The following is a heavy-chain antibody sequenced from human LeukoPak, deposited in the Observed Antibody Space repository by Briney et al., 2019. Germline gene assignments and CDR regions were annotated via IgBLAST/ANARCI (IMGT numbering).Heavy chain of an antibody. V-gene: IGHV3-23*01. CDR3: AKGSRGWFGEFGY. CDR1: GFTFSSYA. Sequence: GGSPRLSCAASGFTFSSYAMSWVRQAPGKGLEWVSAISGSGGSTYYADSVKGRFTISRDNSKNTLYLQMNSLRAEDTAVYYCAKGSRGWFGEFGYWGQGTLVTVSS. CDR2: ISGSGGST. D-gene: IGHD3-10*01. J-gene: IGHJ4*02.